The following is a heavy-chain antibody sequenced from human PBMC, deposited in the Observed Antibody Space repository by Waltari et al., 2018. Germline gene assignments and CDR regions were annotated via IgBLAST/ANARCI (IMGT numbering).Heavy chain of an antibody. J-gene: IGHJ4*02. D-gene: IGHD2-8*01. Sequence: QVQLVQSGDEVKTPGASVKVSCKASGYTFAKYGINWVRQAPGQGLEWMGWISAHNGDTDYAQILQDRLTMTTDTSTSTAYMELRSLRSDDTARYYCARVSTNNGPGDLDYWGQGTLVTVSA. CDR2: ISAHNGDT. CDR3: ARVSTNNGPGDLDY. V-gene: IGHV1-18*01. CDR1: GYTFAKYG.